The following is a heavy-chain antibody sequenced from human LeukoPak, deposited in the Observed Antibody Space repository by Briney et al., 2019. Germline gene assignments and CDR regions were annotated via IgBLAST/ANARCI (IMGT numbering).Heavy chain of an antibody. J-gene: IGHJ4*02. CDR1: GFTLSNYW. D-gene: IGHD3-16*02. V-gene: IGHV3-7*01. CDR2: IKQDGNEK. CDR3: ARDASINYVWGTYRYKDY. Sequence: GALRLSCAASGFTLSNYWMSWVRQAPGKGLEWVANIKQDGNEKSYVDSVNGRFTISRDDAKNSLYLQMNSLRAEDTAVYYCARDASINYVWGTYRYKDYWGQGTLVTVSS.